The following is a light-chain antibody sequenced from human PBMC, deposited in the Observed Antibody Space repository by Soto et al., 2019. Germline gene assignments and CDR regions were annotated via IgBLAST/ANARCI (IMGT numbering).Light chain of an antibody. V-gene: IGKV3-15*01. J-gene: IGKJ2*01. Sequence: EIVLTQSPGTLSLFPGERATLSCRASQSVNSDYLAWYQHQPGQAPRLLMFGASTRATGIAARFSGSGSGTEFTLTISSLQSEDFAVYYCQQYDKWPYTFGQGTNLEIK. CDR3: QQYDKWPYT. CDR1: QSVNSD. CDR2: GAS.